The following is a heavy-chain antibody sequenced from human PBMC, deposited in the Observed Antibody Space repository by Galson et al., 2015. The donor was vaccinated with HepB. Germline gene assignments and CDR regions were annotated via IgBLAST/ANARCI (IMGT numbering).Heavy chain of an antibody. CDR3: ARPGPPLGYCSGGSWCGWFDP. Sequence: QSGAEVKKPGESLRISCKGSGYSFTSYWISWVRQMPGKGLEWMGRIDPSDSYANYSPSFQGHVTISADKSISTAYLQWSSLKASDTAMYYCARPGPPLGYCSGGSWCGWFDPRGQGTLVTVSS. V-gene: IGHV5-10-1*01. J-gene: IGHJ5*02. D-gene: IGHD2-15*01. CDR2: IDPSDSYA. CDR1: GYSFTSYW.